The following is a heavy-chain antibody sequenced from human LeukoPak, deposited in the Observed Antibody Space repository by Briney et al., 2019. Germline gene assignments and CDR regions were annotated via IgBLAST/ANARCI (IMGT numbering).Heavy chain of an antibody. CDR2: ISSSSNYI. CDR3: ARGPTYYYDSSGYADY. D-gene: IGHD3-22*01. J-gene: IGHJ4*02. V-gene: IGHV3-21*01. Sequence: GGSLRLSCAASGFTFSSYSMNWVRQAPGKGLEWVSSISSSSNYIYYADSVKGRFTISRDNAKNSLYLQMNSLRAEDTAVYYCARGPTYYYDSSGYADYWGQGTLVTVSS. CDR1: GFTFSSYS.